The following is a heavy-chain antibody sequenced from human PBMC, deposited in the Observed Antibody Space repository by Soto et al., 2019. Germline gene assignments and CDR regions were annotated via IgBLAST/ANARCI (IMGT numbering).Heavy chain of an antibody. Sequence: EVQLVESGGGLVQPGGSLRLSCAASGFTFSSYWMSWVRQAPGKGLEWVANIKQDGSEKYYVDSVKGRFTISRDNAKNSLYLQMNSLRAEDTAVYYCARDWFYGSGTPPGYWGQGTLVTVSS. CDR1: GFTFSSYW. CDR2: IKQDGSEK. V-gene: IGHV3-7*04. J-gene: IGHJ4*02. D-gene: IGHD3-10*01. CDR3: ARDWFYGSGTPPGY.